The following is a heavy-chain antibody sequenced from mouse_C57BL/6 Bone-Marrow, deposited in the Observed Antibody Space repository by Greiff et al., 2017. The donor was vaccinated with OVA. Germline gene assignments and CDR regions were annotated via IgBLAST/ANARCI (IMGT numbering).Heavy chain of an antibody. CDR3: ARRRTSYYGYDWYYDV. J-gene: IGHJ1*03. Sequence: QVQLQQSGAELARPGASVKLSCKASGYTFTSYGISWVKQRTGQGLEWIGEIYPRSGNTYYNEKFKGKATLTADKSSSTAYMELRSLTSEDSAVYFCARRRTSYYGYDWYYDVWGTGTTVTVSS. V-gene: IGHV1-81*01. CDR2: IYPRSGNT. CDR1: GYTFTSYG. D-gene: IGHD2-2*01.